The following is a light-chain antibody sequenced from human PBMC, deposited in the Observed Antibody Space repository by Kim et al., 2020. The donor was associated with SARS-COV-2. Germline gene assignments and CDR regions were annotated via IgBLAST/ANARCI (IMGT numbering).Light chain of an antibody. Sequence: GQSGTISSTGTSSDVGGYTYVIWYQQHPGKAPKLMIYDVSKRPSGVPDRFSGSKSDNTASLTISGLQAADEADYYCCSYAGSYTRVFGGGTQLTVL. CDR2: DVS. CDR3: CSYAGSYTRV. V-gene: IGLV2-11*03. CDR1: SSDVGGYTY. J-gene: IGLJ2*01.